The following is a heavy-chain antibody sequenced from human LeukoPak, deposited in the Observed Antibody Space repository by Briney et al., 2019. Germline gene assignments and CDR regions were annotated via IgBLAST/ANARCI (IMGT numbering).Heavy chain of an antibody. D-gene: IGHD3-10*01. CDR1: GFTFNTFG. J-gene: IGHJ4*02. CDR3: ARDLRKGRYFDY. CDR2: ISLDGSNK. Sequence: PGRSLRLSCAASGFTFNTFGMHWVRQAPGKGLKWVALISLDGSNKDYAESVKGRFTISRDNSKNTLYVEMTSLRADDTAVYYCARDLRKGRYFDYWGQGTLVTVSS. V-gene: IGHV3-30*03.